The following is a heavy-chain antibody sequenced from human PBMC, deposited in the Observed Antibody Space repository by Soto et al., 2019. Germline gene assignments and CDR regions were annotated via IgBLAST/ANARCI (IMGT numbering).Heavy chain of an antibody. CDR1: GFTFSSYG. CDR2: VSDGGSDA. CDR3: AKHFVNGEVDY. J-gene: IGHJ4*02. V-gene: IGHV3-23*01. Sequence: GGSLRLSCAAPGFTFSSYGMHWVRQPPGKGLEWVSIVSDGGSDAFYADSVKGRFAISRDNSKNTLYLQMNSLTAEDTAVYYCAKHFVNGEVDYWGQGTPVTVS. D-gene: IGHD3-10*01.